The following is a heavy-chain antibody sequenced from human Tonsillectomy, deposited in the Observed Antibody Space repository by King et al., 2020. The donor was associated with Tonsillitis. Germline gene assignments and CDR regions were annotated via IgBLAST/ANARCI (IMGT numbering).Heavy chain of an antibody. J-gene: IGHJ4*02. CDR2: FSYDGINK. CDR1: GFTFSSYG. Sequence: VQLVESGGGVVQPGRSLRLSCAASGFTFSSYGMHWVRQAPGKGLEWVAVFSYDGINKFYADSVKGRFTISRDNSKNTLYLQMNSLRAEDTAVYYCAKDGRAWAGNPTAPFDYWGQGTLVTVSS. CDR3: AKDGRAWAGNPTAPFDY. V-gene: IGHV3-30*18. D-gene: IGHD6-19*01.